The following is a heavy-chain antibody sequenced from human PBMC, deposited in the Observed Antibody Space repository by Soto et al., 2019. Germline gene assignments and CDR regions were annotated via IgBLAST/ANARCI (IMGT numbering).Heavy chain of an antibody. Sequence: EVQLVESGGGLVKPGGSLRLSCAASGFTFSSYSMNWVRKAPGKGLEWVSSLRSSSSYIYYADSVKGRFTISRDNAKNALYLQINSLRAEDSSVYYCARELGIDVWGQGTTVTVSS. V-gene: IGHV3-21*01. CDR1: GFTFSSYS. CDR2: LRSSSSYI. CDR3: ARELGIDV. J-gene: IGHJ6*02.